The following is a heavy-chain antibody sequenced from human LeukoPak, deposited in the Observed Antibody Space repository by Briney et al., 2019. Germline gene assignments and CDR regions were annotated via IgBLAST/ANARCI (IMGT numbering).Heavy chain of an antibody. CDR3: ARAGVHCSSTSCYNLYYYYYMDV. Sequence: SETLSLTCAVNGGSFSGYYWSWIRQPPGKGLEWIGEINHSGSTNYNPSLKSRVTISVDTSKNQFSLKLSSVTAADTAVYYCARAGVHCSSTSCYNLYYYYYMDVWGKGTTVTVSS. D-gene: IGHD2-2*02. J-gene: IGHJ6*03. CDR1: GGSFSGYY. V-gene: IGHV4-34*01. CDR2: INHSGST.